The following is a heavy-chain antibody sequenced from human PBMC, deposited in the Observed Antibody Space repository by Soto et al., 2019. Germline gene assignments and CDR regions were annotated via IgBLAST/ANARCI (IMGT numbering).Heavy chain of an antibody. CDR3: ARDLSGNPGY. D-gene: IGHD2-15*01. CDR2: ISAYNGNT. Sequence: SWVRQAPGQGLEWMGWISAYNGNTNYAQKHQGRVTMTTDTSTSTAYMELRSLRSDDTAVYYCARDLSGNPGYWGQGTLVTVSS. J-gene: IGHJ4*02. V-gene: IGHV1-18*01.